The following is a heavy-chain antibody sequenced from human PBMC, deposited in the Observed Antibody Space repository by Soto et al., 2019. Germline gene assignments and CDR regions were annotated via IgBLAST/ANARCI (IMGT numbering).Heavy chain of an antibody. Sequence: EVQLVETGGGLIQPGGSLRLSCAASGFTVSSNYMSWVRQAPGKGLEWVSVIYSGGSTYYADSVKGRFTISRDNSKNTLYLQINSLRAEYTAVYSCARPRIRYYDFWSGELCPIDIWGQGTMVTVSS. CDR2: IYSGGST. V-gene: IGHV3-53*02. J-gene: IGHJ3*02. CDR1: GFTVSSNY. CDR3: ARPRIRYYDFWSGELCPIDI. D-gene: IGHD3-3*01.